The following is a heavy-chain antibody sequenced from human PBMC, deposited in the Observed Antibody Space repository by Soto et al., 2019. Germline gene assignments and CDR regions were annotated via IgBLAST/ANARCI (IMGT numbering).Heavy chain of an antibody. V-gene: IGHV3-23*01. D-gene: IGHD6-6*01. CDR2: ISGSVGST. J-gene: IGHJ4*02. CDR1: GFTFSDHG. CDR3: AKDRTIAARNYDE. Sequence: GGSLRLSCVGSGFTFSDHGMSWVRQAPGKGLEWVSAISGSVGSTFYADSVKGRFTISRDNSKNTLYLQMNSLRDEDTAVYYCAKDRTIAARNYDEWGQGVLVTVSS.